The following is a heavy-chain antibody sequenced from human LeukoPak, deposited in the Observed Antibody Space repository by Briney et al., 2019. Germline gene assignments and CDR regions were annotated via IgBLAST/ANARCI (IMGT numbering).Heavy chain of an antibody. Sequence: GGSPRLSCAASGFTFSSYPMNWVRQAPGKGLEWVSAISGSGNTFYVDSVKGRFTISRDNSKNTLYLQMNNLRAEDTAIYYCAKDIPISGSYFHWGQGTLVTVSS. V-gene: IGHV3-23*01. D-gene: IGHD3-10*01. CDR3: AKDIPISGSYFH. CDR1: GFTFSSYP. CDR2: ISGSGNT. J-gene: IGHJ4*02.